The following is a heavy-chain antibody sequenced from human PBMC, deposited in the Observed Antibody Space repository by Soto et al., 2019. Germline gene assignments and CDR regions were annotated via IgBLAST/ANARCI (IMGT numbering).Heavy chain of an antibody. V-gene: IGHV4-31*03. D-gene: IGHD2-2*01. Sequence: SETLSLTCTVSGGSISSGGYYWSWIRQHPGKGLERIGYIYYSGSTYYNPSLKSRVTISVDTSKNQFSLKLSSVTAADTAVYYCARAYCSSTSCYWWGNWSDPWGQGTLVTVSS. CDR1: GGSISSGGYY. CDR2: IYYSGST. CDR3: ARAYCSSTSCYWWGNWSDP. J-gene: IGHJ5*02.